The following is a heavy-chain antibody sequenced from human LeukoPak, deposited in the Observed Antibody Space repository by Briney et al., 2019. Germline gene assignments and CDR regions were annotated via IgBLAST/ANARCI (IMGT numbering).Heavy chain of an antibody. V-gene: IGHV4-34*01. Sequence: PSETLSLTCAVYGGSFSGYYWSWIRQPPGKGLEWIAEINHSGSTNYNPSLKSRVTISVDTSKNQFSLKLSSVTAADTAVYYCARGINLAYSSGWYVVNYFDYWGQGTLVTVSS. D-gene: IGHD6-19*01. CDR2: INHSGST. J-gene: IGHJ4*02. CDR1: GGSFSGYY. CDR3: ARGINLAYSSGWYVVNYFDY.